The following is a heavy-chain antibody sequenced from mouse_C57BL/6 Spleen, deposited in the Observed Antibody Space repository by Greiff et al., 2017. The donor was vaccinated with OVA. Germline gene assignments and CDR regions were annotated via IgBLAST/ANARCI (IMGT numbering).Heavy chain of an antibody. CDR3: ARVSFGNYYGSSYWYFDV. CDR2: IYPRDGST. J-gene: IGHJ1*03. CDR1: GYTFTSYD. V-gene: IGHV1-85*01. Sequence: QVQLQQSGPELVKPGASVKLSCKASGYTFTSYDINWVKQRPGQGLEWIGWIYPRDGSTKYNEKFKGKATLTVDTSSSTAYMELHSLTSEDSAVYFCARVSFGNYYGSSYWYFDVWGTGTTVTVSS. D-gene: IGHD1-1*01.